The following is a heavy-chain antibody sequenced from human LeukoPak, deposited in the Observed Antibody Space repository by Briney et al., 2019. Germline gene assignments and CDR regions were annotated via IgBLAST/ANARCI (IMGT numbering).Heavy chain of an antibody. D-gene: IGHD3-22*01. Sequence: VASVKVSCKASGYTFTGYYVHWVRQAPGQGLEWMGWINPNSGGTNYAQKFQGRVTMTRDTSISTAYMELSRLRSDDTAVYYCATYDSDAFDIWGQGTMVTVSS. CDR3: ATYDSDAFDI. CDR1: GYTFTGYY. V-gene: IGHV1-2*02. J-gene: IGHJ3*02. CDR2: INPNSGGT.